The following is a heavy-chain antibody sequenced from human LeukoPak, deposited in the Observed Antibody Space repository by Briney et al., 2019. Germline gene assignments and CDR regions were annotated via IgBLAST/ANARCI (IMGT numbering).Heavy chain of an antibody. CDR3: AKGPPSGHDHYFDY. J-gene: IGHJ4*02. D-gene: IGHD5-12*01. V-gene: IGHV3-23*01. CDR1: GFIFINYG. Sequence: GGSLRLSCAASGFIFINYGLSWVRQAPGKGLEWVSAISGSGGNTYHADSVKGRFTISRDNSKNTVYLQMETLRAEDTAVYYCAKGPPSGHDHYFDYWGQGTLVTVSS. CDR2: ISGSGGNT.